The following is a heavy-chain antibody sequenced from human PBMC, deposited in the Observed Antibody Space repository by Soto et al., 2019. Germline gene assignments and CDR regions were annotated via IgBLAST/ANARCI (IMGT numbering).Heavy chain of an antibody. J-gene: IGHJ6*03. Sequence: SETLSLTCAVYGESFSGYYWGWIRQPPGKGLEWIGEINHSGSTNYNPSLKSRVTISVDTSKNQFSLKLSSVTAADTAVYYCGRGQQQLVGDYYYYMDVWGKGTTVTVSS. V-gene: IGHV4-34*01. D-gene: IGHD6-13*01. CDR1: GESFSGYY. CDR3: GRGQQQLVGDYYYYMDV. CDR2: INHSGST.